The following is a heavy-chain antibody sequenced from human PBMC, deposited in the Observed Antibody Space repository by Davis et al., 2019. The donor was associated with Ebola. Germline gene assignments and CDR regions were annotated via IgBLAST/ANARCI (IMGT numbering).Heavy chain of an antibody. D-gene: IGHD4-11*01. V-gene: IGHV1-46*01. J-gene: IGHJ4*02. Sequence: ASVKVSCKASGYTFTTYYMHWVRQAPGQGLEWMGIINPSGGSTSYAQKFQGRVTITADESTSTAYMELSSLRSEDTAVYYCARGTVTTLDYWGQGTLVTVSS. CDR1: GYTFTTYY. CDR3: ARGTVTTLDY. CDR2: INPSGGST.